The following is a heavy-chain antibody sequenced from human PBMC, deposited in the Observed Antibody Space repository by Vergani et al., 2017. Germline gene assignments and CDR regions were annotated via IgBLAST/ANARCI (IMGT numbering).Heavy chain of an antibody. V-gene: IGHV3-11*01. CDR2: ISDGGETK. D-gene: IGHD1/OR15-1a*01. CDR3: GRKQSPASLMDKPIDI. J-gene: IGHJ5*02. CDR1: GFIFSDYY. Sequence: VHLLESGGGLVQSGGSLRLSCAASGFIFSDYYMTWIRQTPGKGLEWLAHISDGGETKMYAESLKGRFTVSRDNTKNLLILQMKTLKVDDTATYYCGRKQSPASLMDKPIDIWGQGTLVTVSS.